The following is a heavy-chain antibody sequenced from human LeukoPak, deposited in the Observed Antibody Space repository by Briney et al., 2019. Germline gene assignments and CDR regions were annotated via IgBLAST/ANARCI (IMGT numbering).Heavy chain of an antibody. V-gene: IGHV3-21*01. CDR3: ARAGYYDYVWRSPYYFDY. CDR2: ISSSSSYI. CDR1: GFTFSSYS. Sequence: GGSLRLSCAASGFTFSSYSMNWVRQAPGKGLEWVSSISSSSSYIYYADSVRGRFTIPRDNAKQSLYLQMNSRRAEDTAVYYCARAGYYDYVWRSPYYFDYWGQGTLVTVSS. J-gene: IGHJ4*02. D-gene: IGHD3-16*01.